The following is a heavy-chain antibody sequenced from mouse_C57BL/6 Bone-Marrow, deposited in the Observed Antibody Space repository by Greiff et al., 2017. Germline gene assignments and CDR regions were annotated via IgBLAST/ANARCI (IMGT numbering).Heavy chain of an antibody. CDR1: GYAFTNYL. Sequence: VQLHQSGAELVRPGTSVTVSCKASGYAFTNYLIEWVKQRPGQGLEWIGVINPGSGGTNYNEKFKGKATLTADNSSSTAYMQLSSLTSEDSAVYYCARGADVITTVGRLAYWGQGTLVTVSA. V-gene: IGHV1-54*01. CDR2: INPGSGGT. CDR3: ARGADVITTVGRLAY. D-gene: IGHD1-1*01. J-gene: IGHJ3*01.